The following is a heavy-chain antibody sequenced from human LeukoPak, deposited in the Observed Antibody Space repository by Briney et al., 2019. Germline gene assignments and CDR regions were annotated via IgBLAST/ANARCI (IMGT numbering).Heavy chain of an antibody. Sequence: PGGSLRLSCAASGFTFSSYGMHWVRQAPGKGLEWVAFIRNDGSNRYYADSMKGRFTISRDNSKNTLYLQMNSLRAEDTAVYYCAKDIGYSNNYYYYMDVWGRGTTVTVSS. CDR3: AKDIGYSNNYYYYMDV. V-gene: IGHV3-30*02. D-gene: IGHD4-11*01. J-gene: IGHJ6*03. CDR1: GFTFSSYG. CDR2: IRNDGSNR.